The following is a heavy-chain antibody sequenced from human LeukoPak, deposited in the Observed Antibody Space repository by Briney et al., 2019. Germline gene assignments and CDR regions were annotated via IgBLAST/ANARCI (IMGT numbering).Heavy chain of an antibody. CDR2: IYSGGST. CDR1: GFTVSSNY. Sequence: SGGSLRLSCAASGFTVSSNYMSWVRQAPGKGLEWVSVIYSGGSTYYADSVKGRFTISRDNSKNTLYLQMNSLRAEDTAVYYCAAAAGHTPYDYWGQGTLVTVSS. V-gene: IGHV3-53*01. D-gene: IGHD6-13*01. CDR3: AAAAGHTPYDY. J-gene: IGHJ4*02.